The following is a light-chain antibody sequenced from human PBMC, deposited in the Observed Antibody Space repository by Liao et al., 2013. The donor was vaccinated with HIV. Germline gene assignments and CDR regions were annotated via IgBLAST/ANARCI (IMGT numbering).Light chain of an antibody. CDR3: QTWHSTTVA. CDR2: QSD. J-gene: IGLJ2*01. CDR1: DLESGY. Sequence: FELTQPPSVSVSPGQTAIITCSGQDLESGYTSWFQQKPGQSPVLVMYQSDRRPSGIPERFSASHSGNTATLTISGAQALDEADYFCQTWHSTTVAFGGGTKLTVL. V-gene: IGLV3-1*01.